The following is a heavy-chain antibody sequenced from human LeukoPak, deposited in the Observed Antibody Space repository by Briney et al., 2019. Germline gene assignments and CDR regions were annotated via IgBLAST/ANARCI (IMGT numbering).Heavy chain of an antibody. CDR2: IYPGDSDT. Sequence: GESLQISCEGSGYTFPNDGIGWVRQMPGKGLECMGVIYPGDSDTRYSPSFQGQFTISADKSIRTASLQWSSLKASDTAMYYCARLISGYAFDIWGQGTMVTVSS. V-gene: IGHV5-51*01. CDR1: GYTFPNDG. CDR3: ARLISGYAFDI. D-gene: IGHD3-16*02. J-gene: IGHJ3*02.